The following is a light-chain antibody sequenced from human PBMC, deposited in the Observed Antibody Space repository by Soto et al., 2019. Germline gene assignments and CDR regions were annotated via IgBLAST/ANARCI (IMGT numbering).Light chain of an antibody. CDR1: QYISNY. CDR3: QQGYSTPPT. J-gene: IGKJ2*01. CDR2: TAS. Sequence: DIKMTQSPSSLSASVGDRVTITCRASQYISNYLNWYQQKSGTAPKLLIHTASTLQSGVPSRFSGRGSGPDFTLTISSVQPDDFAIYFCQQGYSTPPTFGQGTTLEIK. V-gene: IGKV1-39*01.